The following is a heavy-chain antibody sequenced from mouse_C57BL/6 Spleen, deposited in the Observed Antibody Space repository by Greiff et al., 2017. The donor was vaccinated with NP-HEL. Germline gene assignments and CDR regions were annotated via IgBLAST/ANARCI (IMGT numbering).Heavy chain of an antibody. V-gene: IGHV1-81*01. Sequence: VQLQQSGAELARPGASVKLSCKASGYTFTSYGISWVKQRTGQGLEWIGEIYPRSGNTYYNEKFKGKATMTADKSSRTAYMELRRLTSEDSAVYFGARGEGSRAWFAYLGQRTLVTVSA. CDR3: ARGEGSRAWFAY. J-gene: IGHJ3*01. CDR1: GYTFTSYG. CDR2: IYPRSGNT.